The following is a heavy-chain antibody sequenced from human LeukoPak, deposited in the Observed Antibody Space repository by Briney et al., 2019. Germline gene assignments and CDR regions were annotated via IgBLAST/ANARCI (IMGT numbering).Heavy chain of an antibody. V-gene: IGHV3-33*01. Sequence: GRSLRLFCAASGFTFSSYGMLWVRQAPGKGLEWVAVIWYDGSNKYYADSVKGRFTISRDNSKNTLYLQMNSLRAEDTAVYYCARDGVDTAMVFGMDVWGQGTTVTVSS. CDR1: GFTFSSYG. CDR2: IWYDGSNK. J-gene: IGHJ6*02. CDR3: ARDGVDTAMVFGMDV. D-gene: IGHD5-18*01.